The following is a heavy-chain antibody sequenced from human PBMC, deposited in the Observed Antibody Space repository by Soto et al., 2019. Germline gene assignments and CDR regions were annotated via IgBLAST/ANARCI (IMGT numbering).Heavy chain of an antibody. V-gene: IGHV4-61*01. D-gene: IGHD6-13*01. CDR3: AAGEASSRNLAPYYLGF. J-gene: IGHJ4*02. CDR1: GGSVSSGSYY. CDR2: IHYSGTT. Sequence: GGSVSSGSYYWSWIRQPPGKGLEWSVYIHYSGTTSFFPSYNPSLRSRVTISEDTSKNQFSLKLLSVTTADTAVYFCAAGEASSRNLAPYYLGFWGQGTLVTVSS.